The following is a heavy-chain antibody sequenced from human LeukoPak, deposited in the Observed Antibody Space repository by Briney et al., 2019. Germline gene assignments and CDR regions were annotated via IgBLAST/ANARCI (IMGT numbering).Heavy chain of an antibody. J-gene: IGHJ4*02. CDR3: ASLLTGDTLGFDY. V-gene: IGHV1-69*13. D-gene: IGHD7-27*01. CDR2: IIPIFGTA. Sequence: GASVKVSCKASGGTFSSYAISWVRQASGQGLEWMGGIIPIFGTANYAQKFQGRVTITADESTSTAYMELSSLRSEDTAVYYCASLLTGDTLGFDYWGQGTLVTVSS. CDR1: GGTFSSYA.